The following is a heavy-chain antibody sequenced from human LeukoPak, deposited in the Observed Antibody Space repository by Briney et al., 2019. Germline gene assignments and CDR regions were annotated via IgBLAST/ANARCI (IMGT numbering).Heavy chain of an antibody. CDR1: GFTFSSYA. CDR3: AKDSPSYGDYVSRDLDY. J-gene: IGHJ4*02. Sequence: GGSLRLSCAASGFTFSSYAMSWVHQAPGKGLEWVSGISGSGGITNYADSVKGRFTISRDNSKNTLYLQMSSLRAEDTAVYYCAKDSPSYGDYVSRDLDYWGQGTLVTVSS. V-gene: IGHV3-23*01. CDR2: ISGSGGIT. D-gene: IGHD4-17*01.